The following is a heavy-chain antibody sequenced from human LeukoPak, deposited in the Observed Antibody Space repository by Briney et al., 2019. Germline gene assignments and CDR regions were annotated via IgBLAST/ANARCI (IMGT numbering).Heavy chain of an antibody. V-gene: IGHV4-59*12. Sequence: SETLSLTCTVSGGSISSYYWSWIRQPPGKGLEWLGYIYYSGSTNYNPSLKSRVTISVDTSKNQFSLKLSSVTAADTAVYYCARDIGVAAASFDYWGQGTLVTVSS. J-gene: IGHJ4*02. CDR1: GGSISSYY. CDR2: IYYSGST. D-gene: IGHD6-13*01. CDR3: ARDIGVAAASFDY.